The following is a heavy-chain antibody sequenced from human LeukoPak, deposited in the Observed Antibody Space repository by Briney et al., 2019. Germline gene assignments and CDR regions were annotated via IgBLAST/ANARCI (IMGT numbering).Heavy chain of an antibody. V-gene: IGHV6-1*01. CDR3: ARLGLGGAFDI. CDR1: GDSVSSNSAV. J-gene: IGHJ3*02. D-gene: IGHD2-15*01. Sequence: SQTLSLTCAISGDSVSSNSAVWNWIRQSPSRGLEWLGRTYYRSKWYNDYAVSVKSRITIKPDTSKNQFSLQLDSATPEDTAVYYCARLGLGGAFDIWGRGTMVTVSS. CDR2: TYYRSKWYN.